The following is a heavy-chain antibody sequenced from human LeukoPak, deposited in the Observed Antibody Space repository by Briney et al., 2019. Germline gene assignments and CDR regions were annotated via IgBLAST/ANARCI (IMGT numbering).Heavy chain of an antibody. Sequence: SETLSLTCSVAGGSISGYYWSWIRPPPGKGLEWIGYIFYSGSTNYNPSLKSRVTISEDTSRNQFSLKLSSVTAADTAVYYCAKYGMTTITKGGHYYYMDVWGKGTTVTVSS. V-gene: IGHV4-59*01. CDR1: GGSISGYY. CDR2: IFYSGST. D-gene: IGHD4-11*01. CDR3: AKYGMTTITKGGHYYYMDV. J-gene: IGHJ6*03.